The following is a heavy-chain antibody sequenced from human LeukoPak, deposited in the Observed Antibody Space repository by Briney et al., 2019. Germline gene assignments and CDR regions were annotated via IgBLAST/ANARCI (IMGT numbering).Heavy chain of an antibody. Sequence: ASVKVSCKASGYTFTSYGISWVRQAPGQGLEWMGWVSAYNGNTNYAQKLQGRVTMTTDTSTSTAYMELRSLRSDDTAAYYCAREYAAYYYGSGSYDPWGQGTLVTVSS. V-gene: IGHV1-18*01. J-gene: IGHJ5*02. CDR2: VSAYNGNT. CDR3: AREYAAYYYGSGSYDP. D-gene: IGHD3-10*01. CDR1: GYTFTSYG.